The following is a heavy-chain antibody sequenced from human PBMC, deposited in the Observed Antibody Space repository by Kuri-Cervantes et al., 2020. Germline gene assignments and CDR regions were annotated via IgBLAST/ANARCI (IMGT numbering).Heavy chain of an antibody. CDR3: ARDGWDIVVVVAATHGNYFDY. CDR2: ISYDGSNK. D-gene: IGHD2-15*01. CDR1: GVTCSSYA. Sequence: LLLTCAASGVTCSSYAMHWVRQAPGKGLEWVAVISYDGSNKYYADSVKGRFTISRDNSKNTLYLQMNSLRAEDTAVYYCARDGWDIVVVVAATHGNYFDYWCQGTLVTVSS. J-gene: IGHJ4*02. V-gene: IGHV3-30*01.